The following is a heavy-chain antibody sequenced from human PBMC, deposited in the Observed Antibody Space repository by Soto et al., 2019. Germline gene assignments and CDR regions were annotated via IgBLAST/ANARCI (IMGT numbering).Heavy chain of an antibody. J-gene: IGHJ4*02. CDR2: IYYSGST. Sequence: TSETLPHTCTVSGGSSSSGDYYWSWIRKPPGKDLEWIGYIYYSGSTYYNPSLKSRVTISVDTSKNQFSLKLSSVTAADTAVYYCARVGGFGATTIDYWGQGTLVTVSS. CDR1: GGSSSSGDYY. V-gene: IGHV4-30-4*01. D-gene: IGHD3-10*01. CDR3: ARVGGFGATTIDY.